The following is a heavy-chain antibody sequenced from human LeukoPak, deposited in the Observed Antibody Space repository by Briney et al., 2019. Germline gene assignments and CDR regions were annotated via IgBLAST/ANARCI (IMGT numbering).Heavy chain of an antibody. Sequence: SETLSLTCTVSGGPIYSYYWSWLRQTAGKGLEWIGRLYPGVSTNYNPSLKSRVTMSVDTSKNQFALKLSAVTAADTAVYYCARLKFYDSTGYSPGHYMDVWGKGTTVTVSS. CDR2: LYPGVST. J-gene: IGHJ6*03. CDR3: ARLKFYDSTGYSPGHYMDV. CDR1: GGPIYSYY. D-gene: IGHD3-22*01. V-gene: IGHV4-4*07.